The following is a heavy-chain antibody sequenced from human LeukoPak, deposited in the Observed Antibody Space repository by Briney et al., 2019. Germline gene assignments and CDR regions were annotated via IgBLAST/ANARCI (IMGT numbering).Heavy chain of an antibody. J-gene: IGHJ4*02. D-gene: IGHD1-26*01. Sequence: GGSLRLSCAASGFTFSSYAMHWVRQAPGKGLEWVAVVSYDGSNKYYADSVKGRFTISRDNSKNTLYLQMNSLRAEDTAVYYCAKLLGLRDLYFDYWGQGTLVTVSS. CDR1: GFTFSSYA. V-gene: IGHV3-30-3*02. CDR3: AKLLGLRDLYFDY. CDR2: VSYDGSNK.